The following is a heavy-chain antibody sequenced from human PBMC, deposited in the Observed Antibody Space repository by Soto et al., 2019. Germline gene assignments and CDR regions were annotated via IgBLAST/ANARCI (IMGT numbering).Heavy chain of an antibody. CDR2: ILPIFGTA. CDR1: GGTFSSYA. J-gene: IGHJ4*02. CDR3: SRVSVAAAGSQHPFDH. Sequence: QVQLVQSGAEVKKPGSSVQVSCKASGGTFSSYAISWVRQALGQGLEWMGGILPIFGTAHFAHKFQGRVTITADESTSTAYMELSSLRSEDTAVYYCSRVSVAAAGSQHPFDHGGQGTVVAIYS. D-gene: IGHD6-13*01. V-gene: IGHV1-69*01.